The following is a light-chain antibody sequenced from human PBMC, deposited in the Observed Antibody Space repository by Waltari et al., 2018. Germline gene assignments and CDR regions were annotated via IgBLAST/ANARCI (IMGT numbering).Light chain of an antibody. CDR3: QQDNSFPWT. CDR1: QSVNSW. V-gene: IGKV1-5*03. Sequence: DIQMTQSPSTLSASLGDRVTITCRASQSVNSWLAWYQQKPGKAPKLLISLASTLETGVPSRFSGSGSGTEFTLTISSLQPDDFATYYCQQDNSFPWTFGQGTPVEVK. J-gene: IGKJ1*01. CDR2: LAS.